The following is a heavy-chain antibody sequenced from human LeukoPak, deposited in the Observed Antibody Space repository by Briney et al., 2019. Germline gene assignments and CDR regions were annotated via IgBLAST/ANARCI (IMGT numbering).Heavy chain of an antibody. V-gene: IGHV3-7*03. J-gene: IGHJ4*02. Sequence: GGSLRLSCAASGFTFSNYWMSWVRQAPGKGLEWVANIKQDGSYIYYVDSVKGRFTISRDNAKNSLYLQMNSLRAEDTAVYYCASSNTFYYDSGSSFDYWGQGTLVTVSS. CDR3: ASSNTFYYDSGSSFDY. CDR2: IKQDGSYI. D-gene: IGHD3-10*01. CDR1: GFTFSNYW.